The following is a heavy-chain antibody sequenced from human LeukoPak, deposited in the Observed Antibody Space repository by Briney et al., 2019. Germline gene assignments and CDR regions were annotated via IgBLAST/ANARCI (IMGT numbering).Heavy chain of an antibody. J-gene: IGHJ4*02. D-gene: IGHD1-26*01. CDR2: VNADGGNT. V-gene: IGHV3-23*01. CDR3: TKRVKYGGTWDHFAD. CDR1: GFTFYNYR. Sequence: GGSLRLSCAASGFTFYNYRMSWVRQAPGKGLEWFSTVNADGGNTYYADSVKGRFTISRDNSKSTLILQMNSLRVEDTALYYCTKRVKYGGTWDHFADWGQGTLVTVSS.